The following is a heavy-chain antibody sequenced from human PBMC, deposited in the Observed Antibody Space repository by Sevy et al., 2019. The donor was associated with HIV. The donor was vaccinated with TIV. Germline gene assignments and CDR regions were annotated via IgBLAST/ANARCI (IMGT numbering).Heavy chain of an antibody. CDR1: GFTFSGYW. CDR2: IKLDGSDK. D-gene: IGHD1-26*01. Sequence: GGSLRLSCAASGFTFSGYWMNWVRQAPGKGVEWVANIKLDGSDKYYVASVRGRFTISRDNAKNSLYLQMNSLRVEDTAVYYCAQEQLGRFDSWGQGTLVTVSS. V-gene: IGHV3-7*01. J-gene: IGHJ4*02. CDR3: AQEQLGRFDS.